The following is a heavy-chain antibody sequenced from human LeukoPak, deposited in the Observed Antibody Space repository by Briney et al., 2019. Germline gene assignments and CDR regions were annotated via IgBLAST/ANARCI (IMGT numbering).Heavy chain of an antibody. Sequence: PSGTLSLTCAVSGGSISSSKWWSWVRQSPGKGLEWIGEIYHSGTTHYNPSLKSRVTISVDKSKNQFSLKLSSVTAEDTAVYYCAKVDVWADSSSWSWGWFDPWGQGTLVTVSS. J-gene: IGHJ5*02. CDR2: IYHSGTT. CDR3: AKVDVWADSSSWSWGWFDP. CDR1: GGSISSSKW. D-gene: IGHD6-13*01. V-gene: IGHV4-4*02.